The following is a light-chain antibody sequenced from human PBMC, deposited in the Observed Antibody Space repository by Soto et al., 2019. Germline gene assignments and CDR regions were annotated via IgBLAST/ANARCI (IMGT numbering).Light chain of an antibody. CDR2: DAS. CDR1: QSLGTY. V-gene: IGKV3-11*01. CDR3: QQRSDWPRA. Sequence: IVLTQSPATLSLSPGERATLSCRASQSLGTYLVWYQQKPGQAPRLLIYDASKRATGIPARFSGSGSGTDFTLTISSLEPEDFAVYYGQQRSDWPRAFGQGTKVEIK. J-gene: IGKJ1*01.